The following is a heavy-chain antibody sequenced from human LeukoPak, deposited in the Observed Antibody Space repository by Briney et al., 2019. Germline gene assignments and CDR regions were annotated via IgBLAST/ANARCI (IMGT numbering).Heavy chain of an antibody. CDR3: ARDFLGSGSYLSAFDI. CDR1: GFTFSSYA. V-gene: IGHV3-30*04. J-gene: IGHJ3*02. D-gene: IGHD1-26*01. CDR2: ISYDGSNK. Sequence: GRSLRLSCAASGFTFSSYAMHWVRQAPGKGLEWVAVISYDGSNKYYADSVKGRFTISRDNSKNTLYLQMNSLRAEDTAVYYCARDFLGSGSYLSAFDIWGQGTMVTVSS.